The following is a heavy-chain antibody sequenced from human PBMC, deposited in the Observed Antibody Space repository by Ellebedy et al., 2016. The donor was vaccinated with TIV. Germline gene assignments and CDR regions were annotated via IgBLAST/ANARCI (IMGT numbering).Heavy chain of an antibody. CDR1: GYTFTNYW. Sequence: GESLKISCKGSGYTFTNYWIAWVRQMPGKGLEWMGIIYPDDSATRYSPSFQGQVTISADKSISTAYLQRSSLKASDTAMYYCARGGDGDWLGFDIWGQGAMVSVST. J-gene: IGHJ3*02. CDR2: IYPDDSAT. D-gene: IGHD3/OR15-3a*01. V-gene: IGHV5-51*01. CDR3: ARGGDGDWLGFDI.